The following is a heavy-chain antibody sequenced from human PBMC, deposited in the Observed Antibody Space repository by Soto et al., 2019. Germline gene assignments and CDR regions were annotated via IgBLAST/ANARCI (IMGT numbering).Heavy chain of an antibody. Sequence: ASVKVSCKASGYTFTGYYMHWVRQAPGQGLEWMGWINPNSGGTNYAQKFQGWVTMTRDTSISTAYMELSRLRSDDTAVYYCARGPHYSYSSGYYLPFGYWGQGTLVTVSS. J-gene: IGHJ4*02. D-gene: IGHD3-22*01. CDR3: ARGPHYSYSSGYYLPFGY. CDR1: GYTFTGYY. V-gene: IGHV1-2*04. CDR2: INPNSGGT.